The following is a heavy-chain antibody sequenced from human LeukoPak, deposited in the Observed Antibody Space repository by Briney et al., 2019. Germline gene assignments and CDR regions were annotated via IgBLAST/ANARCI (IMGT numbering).Heavy chain of an antibody. CDR1: GNDFSDFY. J-gene: IGHJ5*02. Sequence: ASVTVSFKSSGNDFSDFYFNWVRQAPGRGLEWGGWINPHSRATHYAQRFRGRVTMEASISTGYMELNSLTSDDTAVYYCVTTSVTHTRDPWGQGTLVTVSS. D-gene: IGHD5/OR15-5a*01. CDR3: VTTSVTHTRDP. V-gene: IGHV1-2*02. CDR2: INPHSRAT.